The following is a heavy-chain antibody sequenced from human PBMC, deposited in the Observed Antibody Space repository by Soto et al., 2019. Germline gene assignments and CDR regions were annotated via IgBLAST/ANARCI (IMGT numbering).Heavy chain of an antibody. V-gene: IGHV1-18*04. CDR1: GFTFTSYP. CDR3: AREYYSTTTWIDY. Sequence: QVQLVQSAPEVKRPGASVKVSCKTSGFTFTSYPFSWVRQAPGQGLEWLAWVHPYEGTTKVAHQFGDRITLPTDTSAATVFMELTRLTSDDTAVYFCAREYYSTTTWIDYWGQGTLVAVSS. J-gene: IGHJ4*02. D-gene: IGHD1-26*01. CDR2: VHPYEGTT.